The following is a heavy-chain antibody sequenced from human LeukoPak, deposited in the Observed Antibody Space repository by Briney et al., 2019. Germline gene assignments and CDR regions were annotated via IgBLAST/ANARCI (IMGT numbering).Heavy chain of an antibody. V-gene: IGHV4-4*02. CDR1: GGSISMYNW. J-gene: IGHJ4*02. D-gene: IGHD2-8*02. CDR2: IYHTGST. CDR3: ARARYCTGASGPEDY. Sequence: SGTLSLTCAVSGGSISMYNWWNWVRQPPGKGLEWIGEIYHTGSTNHNPSLKSRVTISIDKSTNQFSLRLTSVTAADTAMYYCARARYCTGASGPEDYWGQGTLVTVSS.